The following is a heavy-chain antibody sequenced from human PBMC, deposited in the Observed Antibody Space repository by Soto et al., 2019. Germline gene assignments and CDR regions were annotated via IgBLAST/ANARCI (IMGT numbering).Heavy chain of an antibody. Sequence: SSETLSLTCTVSGGSISGYYWSWIRQPPGKGLEWIGYIYYSGSTNYNPSLKSRVTISVDTSKNQFSLKLSSVTAADTAVYYCARGPYYFDFDYWGRGTLVTVSS. D-gene: IGHD3-22*01. CDR1: GGSISGYY. J-gene: IGHJ4*02. CDR3: ARGPYYFDFDY. CDR2: IYYSGST. V-gene: IGHV4-59*01.